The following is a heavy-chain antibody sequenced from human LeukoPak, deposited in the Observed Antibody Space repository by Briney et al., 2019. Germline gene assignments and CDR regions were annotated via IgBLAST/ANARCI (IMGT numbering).Heavy chain of an antibody. Sequence: SVKVSCKASGGTFSSYAISWVRQAPGQGLEWMGGIIPIFGTANYAQKFQGRVTITADESTSTAYMELSSLRSEDTAVYYCARARGVGDGLYYFDYWDQGTLVTVSS. CDR3: ARARGVGDGLYYFDY. J-gene: IGHJ4*02. V-gene: IGHV1-69*13. D-gene: IGHD5-24*01. CDR1: GGTFSSYA. CDR2: IIPIFGTA.